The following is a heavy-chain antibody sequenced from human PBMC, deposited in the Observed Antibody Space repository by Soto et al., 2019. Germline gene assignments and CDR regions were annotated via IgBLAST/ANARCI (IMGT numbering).Heavy chain of an antibody. J-gene: IGHJ4*02. CDR3: ARGRQPLLQFDY. CDR2: INHSGST. CDR1: GGSFSGYY. D-gene: IGHD2-21*02. Sequence: SETLSLTCAVYGGSFSGYYWSWIRQPPGKGLEWIGEINHSGSTNYNPSLKSRVTISVDTSKNQFSLKLSSVTAADTAVYYCARGRQPLLQFDYWGQGTLVTVSS. V-gene: IGHV4-34*01.